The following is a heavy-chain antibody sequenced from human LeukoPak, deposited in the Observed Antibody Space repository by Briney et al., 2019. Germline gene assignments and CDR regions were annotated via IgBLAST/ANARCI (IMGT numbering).Heavy chain of an antibody. CDR2: ISGSGDTT. V-gene: IGHV3-23*01. CDR1: GFTFSNYA. Sequence: GGSLTLSCAASGFTFSNYAMSWVRQAPGKGLEWVSGISGSGDTTYYTDSVKGRFTISRDNSKNTLYLQMSSLRAEDTAVYYCARPRIAAAGYEYFQHWGQGTLVTVSS. CDR3: ARPRIAAAGYEYFQH. D-gene: IGHD6-13*01. J-gene: IGHJ1*01.